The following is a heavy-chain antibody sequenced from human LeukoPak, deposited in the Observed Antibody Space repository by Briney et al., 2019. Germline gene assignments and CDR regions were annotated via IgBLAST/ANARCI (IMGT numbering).Heavy chain of an antibody. V-gene: IGHV4-34*01. Sequence: PSETPSLTCAVYGGSFSGYYWSWIRQPPGKGLEWIGEINHSGSTNYNPSLKSRVTISVDTSKNQFSLKLSSVTAADTAVYYCARRGRDCSSTSCYDYWGQGTLVTVSS. CDR1: GGSFSGYY. J-gene: IGHJ4*02. CDR3: ARRGRDCSSTSCYDY. D-gene: IGHD2-2*01. CDR2: INHSGST.